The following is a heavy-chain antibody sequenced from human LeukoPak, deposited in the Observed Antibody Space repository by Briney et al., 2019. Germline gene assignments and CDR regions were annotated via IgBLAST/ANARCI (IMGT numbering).Heavy chain of an antibody. CDR3: ARTPPRGLIDY. V-gene: IGHV1-8*03. D-gene: IGHD3-16*01. J-gene: IGHJ4*02. CDR1: GYKFTNYG. CDR2: MSPKSANT. Sequence: ASVKVTCKASGYKFTNYGISWVRQAPGQGLEWMGWMSPKSANTGHAQKFQGRVTITRDTSISTAYMELSSLTSEDTAVYYCARTPPRGLIDYWGQGTLVTVSS.